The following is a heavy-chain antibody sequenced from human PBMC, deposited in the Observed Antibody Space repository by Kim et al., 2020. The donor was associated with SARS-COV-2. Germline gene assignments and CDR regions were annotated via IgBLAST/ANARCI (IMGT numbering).Heavy chain of an antibody. V-gene: IGHV1-46*01. D-gene: IGHD5-18*01. CDR1: GYTFTSYY. Sequence: ASVKVSCKASGYTFTSYYMHWVRQAPGQGLEWMGIINPSGGSTSYAQKFQGRVTMTRDTSTSTVYMGLSSLRSEDTAVYYCARDSRGYSYGVAVGWFDPWGQGTLVTVSS. CDR3: ARDSRGYSYGVAVGWFDP. J-gene: IGHJ5*02. CDR2: INPSGGST.